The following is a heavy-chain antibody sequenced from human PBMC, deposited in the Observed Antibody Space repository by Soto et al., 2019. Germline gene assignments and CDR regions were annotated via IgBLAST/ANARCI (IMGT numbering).Heavy chain of an antibody. J-gene: IGHJ4*02. Sequence: QVQLVQSGAEVKRPGSSVKVSCKASGDTFAFYSINWVRQAPGLGLEWMGRINPILSMSNYAQRFQGRVTMPADKSTSTAYMVLNSLRSEDTGMYYCATSYGSGYRAFDYWGQGALVTVSS. CDR3: ATSYGSGYRAFDY. D-gene: IGHD3-10*01. CDR1: GDTFAFYS. CDR2: INPILSMS. V-gene: IGHV1-69*02.